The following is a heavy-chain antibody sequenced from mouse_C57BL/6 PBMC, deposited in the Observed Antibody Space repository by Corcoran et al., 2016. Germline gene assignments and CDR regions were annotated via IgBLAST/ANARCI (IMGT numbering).Heavy chain of an antibody. CDR1: GYTFTTYG. CDR3: VRDYDYDGGYAMDY. Sequence: QIQLVQSGPELKKPGETVKISCKASGYTFTTYGMSWVKQAPGKGLKWMGWINTYSGVPTYADDFKGRFAFSLETSASTAYLQINNLKNEDTATYFCVRDYDYDGGYAMDYWGQGTSVTVSS. J-gene: IGHJ4*01. D-gene: IGHD2-4*01. V-gene: IGHV9-3*01. CDR2: INTYSGVP.